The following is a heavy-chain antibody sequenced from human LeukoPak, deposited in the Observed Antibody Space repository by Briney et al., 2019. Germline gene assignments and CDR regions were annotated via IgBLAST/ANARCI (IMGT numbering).Heavy chain of an antibody. CDR1: GYTFTSYG. CDR3: ARGPDHHYYYDSSFRGVDY. J-gene: IGHJ4*02. D-gene: IGHD3-22*01. Sequence: GESLKISCKASGYTFTSYGISWVRQAPGQGLEWMGWISAYNGNTNYAQKLQGRVTMTTDTSTSTAYMELRSLRSDDTAVYYCARGPDHHYYYDSSFRGVDYWGQGTLVTVSS. V-gene: IGHV1-18*01. CDR2: ISAYNGNT.